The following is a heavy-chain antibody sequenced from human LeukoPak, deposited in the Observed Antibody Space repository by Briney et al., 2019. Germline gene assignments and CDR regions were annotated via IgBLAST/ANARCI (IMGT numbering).Heavy chain of an antibody. CDR3: ASATYYYDSSGYQGYYFDY. CDR1: GGSISSGNYY. J-gene: IGHJ4*02. V-gene: IGHV4-61*02. Sequence: PSETLSLTCTVSGGSISSGNYYWTWIRQPAGKRLEWIGRVSSSGSATYNPSLKSRAAISIDPSKNQFSLRLSSVTAADTAVYYCASATYYYDSSGYQGYYFDYWGQGTLVTVSS. D-gene: IGHD3-22*01. CDR2: VSSSGSA.